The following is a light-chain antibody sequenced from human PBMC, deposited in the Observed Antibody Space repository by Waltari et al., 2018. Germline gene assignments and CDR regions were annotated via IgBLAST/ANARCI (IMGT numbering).Light chain of an antibody. CDR2: RSA. CDR3: ASWDDSLNGHWV. Sequence: QSVLTQPPSASGTPGQRVTISCSGSSSNIGRNVVNWYQQLPGKAPKLLIYRSARRPSGVPVRFSGSKSGSSASLAIDGLHSEDEADYYCASWDDSLNGHWVFGGGTKVTVL. J-gene: IGLJ3*02. CDR1: SSNIGRNV. V-gene: IGLV1-44*01.